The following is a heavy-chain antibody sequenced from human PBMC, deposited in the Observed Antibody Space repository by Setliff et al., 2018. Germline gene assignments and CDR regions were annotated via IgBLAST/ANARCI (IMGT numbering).Heavy chain of an antibody. D-gene: IGHD2-2*01. J-gene: IGHJ6*03. Sequence: SVKVSCKASGGTFSSYAISWVRQAPGQGLEWMGGIIPIFGTANYAQKFQGRVTITADESTSTAYMELSSLRSEDTAVYYCARLGYCSSTSCFANYYYYMDVWGKGTTVT. V-gene: IGHV1-69*13. CDR3: ARLGYCSSTSCFANYYYYMDV. CDR2: IIPIFGTA. CDR1: GGTFSSYA.